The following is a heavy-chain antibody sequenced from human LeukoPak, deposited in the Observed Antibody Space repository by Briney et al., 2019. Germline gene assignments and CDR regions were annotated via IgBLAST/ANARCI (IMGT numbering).Heavy chain of an antibody. D-gene: IGHD3-3*01. V-gene: IGHV1-24*01. J-gene: IGHJ4*02. CDR1: GYTFTSYG. CDR3: ATVPPGTIFGYYFDY. CDR2: FDPEDGET. Sequence: ASVKVSCKASGYTFTSYGISWVRQAPGQGLEWMGGFDPEDGETIYAQKFQGRVTMTEDTSTDTAYMELSSLRSEDTAVYYCATVPPGTIFGYYFDYWGQGTLVTVSS.